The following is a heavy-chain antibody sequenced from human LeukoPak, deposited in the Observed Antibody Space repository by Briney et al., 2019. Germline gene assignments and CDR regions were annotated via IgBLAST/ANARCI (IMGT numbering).Heavy chain of an antibody. CDR2: INQDGSEK. J-gene: IGHJ5*02. CDR3: ARRTRKSLFDH. D-gene: IGHD1-14*01. V-gene: IGHV3-7*01. Sequence: GGSLRLSCAASGFTFSSYWMSWVRQAPGNGLEWLANINQDGSEKFYVDSVKGRFTISRDNAKNSLYLQMNSLRAEDTAVYYCARRTRKSLFDHWGQGTLVTVSS. CDR1: GFTFSSYW.